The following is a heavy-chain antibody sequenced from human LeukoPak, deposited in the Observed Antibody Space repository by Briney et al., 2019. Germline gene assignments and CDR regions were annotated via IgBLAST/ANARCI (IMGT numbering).Heavy chain of an antibody. J-gene: IGHJ6*03. V-gene: IGHV1-2*02. CDR1: GYTFTSYG. Sequence: ASVKVSCKASGYTFTSYGISWVRQAPGQGLEWMGWINPKSRATNYAQNFQGRVTLTRDTSISTAYMELSSLRSDDTAVYYCARGVDTAVIPYYYYYMDVWGIGTTVTVSS. CDR3: ARGVDTAVIPYYYYYMDV. D-gene: IGHD5-18*01. CDR2: INPKSRAT.